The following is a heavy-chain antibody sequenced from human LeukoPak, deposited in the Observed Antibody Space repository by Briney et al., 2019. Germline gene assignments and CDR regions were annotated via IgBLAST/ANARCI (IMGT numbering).Heavy chain of an antibody. CDR3: ARMRRYYYDSSGYYQEGYFDY. Sequence: SETLSLTCTVSGGSISSYYWSWIRQPPGKGLEWIGYIYYSGSTNYNPPLKSRVTISVDTSKNQFSLKLSSVTAADTAVYYCARMRRYYYDSSGYYQEGYFDYWGQGTLVTVSS. CDR1: GGSISSYY. D-gene: IGHD3-22*01. CDR2: IYYSGST. J-gene: IGHJ4*02. V-gene: IGHV4-59*01.